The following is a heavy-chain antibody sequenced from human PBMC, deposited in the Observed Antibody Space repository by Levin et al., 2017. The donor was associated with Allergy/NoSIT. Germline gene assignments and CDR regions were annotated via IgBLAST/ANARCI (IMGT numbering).Heavy chain of an antibody. CDR1: GGSFSGYY. Sequence: SETLSLTCAVYGGSFSGYYWSWIRQPPGKGLEWIGEINHSGSTNYNPSLKSRVTISVDTSKNQFSLKLSSVTAADTAVYYCARGGSLGYCSSTSGYYSSKRNWFDPWGQGTLVTVSS. CDR2: INHSGST. J-gene: IGHJ5*02. D-gene: IGHD2-2*01. CDR3: ARGGSLGYCSSTSGYYSSKRNWFDP. V-gene: IGHV4-34*01.